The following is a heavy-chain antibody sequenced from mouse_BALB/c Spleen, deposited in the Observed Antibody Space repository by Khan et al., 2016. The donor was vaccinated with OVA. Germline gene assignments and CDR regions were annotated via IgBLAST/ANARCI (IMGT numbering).Heavy chain of an antibody. CDR2: IYPGSDNT. CDR1: GYTFTDYY. Sequence: QVQLKQSGAELARPGASVKLSCKASGYTFTDYYINWMRQRTGQGLEWIGEIYPGSDNTYYNEKFKGKATLTADKSSSTAYMQLSSLTSEASAVYFWAREWAAWFPYWGQGTLVTVSA. CDR3: AREWAAWFPY. V-gene: IGHV1-77*01. J-gene: IGHJ3*01.